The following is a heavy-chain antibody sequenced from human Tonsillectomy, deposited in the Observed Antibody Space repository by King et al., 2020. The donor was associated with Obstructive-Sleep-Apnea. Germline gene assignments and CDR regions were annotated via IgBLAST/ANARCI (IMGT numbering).Heavy chain of an antibody. D-gene: IGHD5-18*01. CDR3: ASPSIQVWSSYGMDV. J-gene: IGHJ6*02. CDR2: IDPSDSYT. CDR1: GYSFTSYW. Sequence: QLVQSGAEVKKPGESLRISCKGFGYSFTSYWISWLRQMPGKGLEWMGRIDPSDSYTNSSQSFQAHVTISADKSISTAYLQWSSLKASDTAMYYCASPSIQVWSSYGMDVWGQGTTVTVSS. V-gene: IGHV5-10-1*03.